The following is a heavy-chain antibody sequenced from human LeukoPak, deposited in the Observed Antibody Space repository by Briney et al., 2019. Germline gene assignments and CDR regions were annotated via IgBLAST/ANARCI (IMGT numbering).Heavy chain of an antibody. J-gene: IGHJ4*02. D-gene: IGHD1-26*01. CDR3: ATLGATSFDY. V-gene: IGHV1-2*02. Sequence: ASVKVSCKTSGYTFTDYYIHWVRQAPGQGLEWMGWIVPNSGGTNYAQKFQRRVTMTRDTSISTAYMELNRLRYDDTAVYYCATLGATSFDYWGQGTLVTVSS. CDR2: IVPNSGGT. CDR1: GYTFTDYY.